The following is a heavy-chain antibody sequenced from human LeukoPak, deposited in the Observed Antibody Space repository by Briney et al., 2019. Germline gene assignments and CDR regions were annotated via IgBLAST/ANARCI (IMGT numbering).Heavy chain of an antibody. CDR2: INGGGDRK. CDR3: AKFYGDYVAN. CDR1: GFSFSNYA. Sequence: GGSLRLSCATSGFSFSNYAMNWVRQAPGKGLQWVSSINGGGDRKYYADSVEGRFTISRDNSKNTLYLQMNSLRAEDTAVYYCAKFYGDYVANWGQGTLVTVSS. V-gene: IGHV3-23*01. J-gene: IGHJ4*02. D-gene: IGHD4-17*01.